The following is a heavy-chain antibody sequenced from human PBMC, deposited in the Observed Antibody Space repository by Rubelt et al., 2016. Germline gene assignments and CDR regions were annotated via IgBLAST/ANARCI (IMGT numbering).Heavy chain of an antibody. V-gene: IGHV1-46*01. Sequence: VQSGAEVKKPGSSVKVSCKASGYTFTGYYMHWVRQAPGQGLEWMGIINPSAGSTTYAQKFQGRVIMTRDTSTSTVYMELSSLSSEDTAVYYCAGDAYGSGSPLCEYWGQGTLVTVSS. J-gene: IGHJ4*02. CDR1: GYTFTGYY. CDR2: INPSAGST. CDR3: AGDAYGSGSPLCEY. D-gene: IGHD3-10*01.